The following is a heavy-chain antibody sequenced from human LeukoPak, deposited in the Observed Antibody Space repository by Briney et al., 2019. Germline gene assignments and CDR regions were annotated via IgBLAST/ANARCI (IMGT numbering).Heavy chain of an antibody. CDR2: INHSGST. D-gene: IGHD2-2*01. CDR1: GGSFSGYY. J-gene: IGHJ4*02. CDR3: ARRVVPAARSIDY. Sequence: PSETLSLTCAVYGGSFSGYYWSWIRQPPGKGLEWIGEINHSGSTNYNPSLKSRVTISVDTSKNQFSLKLSSVTAADTALYYCARRVVPAARSIDYWGQGTLVTVSS. V-gene: IGHV4-34*01.